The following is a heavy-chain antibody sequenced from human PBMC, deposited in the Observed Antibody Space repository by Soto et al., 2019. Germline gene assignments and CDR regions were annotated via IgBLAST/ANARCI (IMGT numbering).Heavy chain of an antibody. CDR3: AKMASDYINSLDA. D-gene: IGHD4-4*01. Sequence: EVQLLESGGGLVQPGGTLRHSCAASGFTFNVYAMTWVRQAPGKGLEWVSSVGGSGGNTYYAHSVKGRFTISRDNFKNTLHLQMNRLRAEDTAVYFCAKMASDYINSLDASGQGTLVTVSS. J-gene: IGHJ5*02. CDR1: GFTFNVYA. CDR2: VGGSGGNT. V-gene: IGHV3-23*01.